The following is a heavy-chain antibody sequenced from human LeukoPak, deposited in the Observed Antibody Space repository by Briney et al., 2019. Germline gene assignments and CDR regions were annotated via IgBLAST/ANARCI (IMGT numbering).Heavy chain of an antibody. CDR3: ARAGYPYGMDV. Sequence: GRSLRLSCVASGLTFDDYSMHWVRQAPGKGLEWVSSISSSSSYIYYADSVKGRFTISRDNAKNSLYLQMNSLRAEDTAVYYCARAGYPYGMDVWGQGTTVTVSS. V-gene: IGHV3-21*01. CDR1: GLTFDDYS. CDR2: ISSSSSYI. D-gene: IGHD6-13*01. J-gene: IGHJ6*02.